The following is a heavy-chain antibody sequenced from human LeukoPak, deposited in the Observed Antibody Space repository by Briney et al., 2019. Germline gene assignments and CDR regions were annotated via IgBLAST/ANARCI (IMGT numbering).Heavy chain of an antibody. CDR1: GSTFSSYA. D-gene: IGHD3-10*01. CDR3: AKSEIWFGGNWFDP. CDR2: ISGSGGST. Sequence: GGSLRLSCAASGSTFSSYAMSWVRQAPGKGLEWVSAISGSGGSTYYADSVKGRFTISRDNSKNTLYLQMNSLRAEDTAVYYCAKSEIWFGGNWFDPWGQGTLVTVSS. J-gene: IGHJ5*02. V-gene: IGHV3-23*01.